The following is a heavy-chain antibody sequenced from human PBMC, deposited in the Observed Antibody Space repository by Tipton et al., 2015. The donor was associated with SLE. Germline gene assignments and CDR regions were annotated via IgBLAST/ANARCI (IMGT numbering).Heavy chain of an antibody. CDR3: AREGPGYYYYMDV. Sequence: SLRLSCAASGFSFSSYGMHWVRQAPGKGLEWISYITSSTTIIYYADSVKGRFTISRDTAKNSLSLQMNSLRAEDTAVYYCAREGPGYYYYMDVWGKGTTVTVSS. CDR1: GFSFSSYG. J-gene: IGHJ6*03. V-gene: IGHV3-48*01. CDR2: ITSSTTII.